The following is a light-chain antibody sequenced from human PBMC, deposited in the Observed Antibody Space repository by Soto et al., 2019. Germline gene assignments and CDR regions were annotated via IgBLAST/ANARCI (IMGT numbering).Light chain of an antibody. V-gene: IGKV3-11*01. CDR2: DAS. CDR3: QHRSNWPLT. CDR1: QSVSSY. Sequence: EIVLTQSPATLSLSPGEGATLSCRASQSVSSYLAWYQQKPGQAPRLLIYDASNRATGISARFSGSGSGTDFTLTISSLEPEDFAVYYCQHRSNWPLTFGGGTKVDI. J-gene: IGKJ4*01.